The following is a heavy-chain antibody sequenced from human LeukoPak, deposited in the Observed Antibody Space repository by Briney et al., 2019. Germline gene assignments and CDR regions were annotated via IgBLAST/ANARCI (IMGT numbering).Heavy chain of an antibody. D-gene: IGHD6-19*01. CDR2: ISTSSTYI. J-gene: IGHJ3*02. Sequence: PGGSLRLSCAASGFTFSGYNMNWVRQAPGKGLEWVSLISTSSTYIYYADSVKGRFTISRDNAKNSLYLQMNSLRAEDTAVYYCAREGSSGRKYVFDIWGQGTLVTVSS. CDR3: AREGSSGRKYVFDI. V-gene: IGHV3-21*01. CDR1: GFTFSGYN.